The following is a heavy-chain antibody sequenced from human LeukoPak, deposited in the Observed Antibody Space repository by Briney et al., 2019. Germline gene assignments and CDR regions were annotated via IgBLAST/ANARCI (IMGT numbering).Heavy chain of an antibody. CDR1: DFNLRSYV. CDR3: ATGDDTSGPDLYYFDF. J-gene: IGHJ4*02. CDR2: ISREGMTN. V-gene: IGHV3-30*04. Sequence: GGPLRPSCAAPDFNLRSYVMHWVRQAPGKGLEGVAVISREGMTNYCADSVNGRFTISRDNSKNTLYVQMNSLRAEDTAVYYCATGDDTSGPDLYYFDFWGQGTLVTVSS. D-gene: IGHD3-22*01.